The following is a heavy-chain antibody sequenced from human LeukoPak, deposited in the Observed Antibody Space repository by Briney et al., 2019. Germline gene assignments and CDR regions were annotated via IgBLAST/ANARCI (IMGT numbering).Heavy chain of an antibody. CDR3: ARSGVLWNLAY. J-gene: IGHJ4*02. CDR1: GGSISSSDYY. Sequence: SETLSLTCTISGGSISSSDYYWGWIRQPPGKGLEWIGSIYYSGSAYYNPSLKSRVTISVDTSKNQFSLKLSSVTAADTAVYYCARSGVLWNLAYWGQGTLVTVSS. D-gene: IGHD1-1*01. CDR2: IYYSGSA. V-gene: IGHV4-39*07.